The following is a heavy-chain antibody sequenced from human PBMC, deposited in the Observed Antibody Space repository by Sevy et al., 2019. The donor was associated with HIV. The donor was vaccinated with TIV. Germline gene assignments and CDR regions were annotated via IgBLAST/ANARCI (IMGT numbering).Heavy chain of an antibody. Sequence: SETLSLTCAVSGGSISSSNWWSWVRQPPGKGLEWIGEIYRSGSTNYNPSLKSRVTISVDKSKNQFSLKLSSVTAADTAVYYCASLKAVAASYYYYMDVWGKGTTVTVSS. D-gene: IGHD6-19*01. CDR2: IYRSGST. CDR1: GGSISSSNW. J-gene: IGHJ6*03. CDR3: ASLKAVAASYYYYMDV. V-gene: IGHV4-4*02.